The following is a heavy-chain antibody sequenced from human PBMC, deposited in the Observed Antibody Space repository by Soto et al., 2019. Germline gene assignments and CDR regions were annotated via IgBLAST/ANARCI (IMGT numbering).Heavy chain of an antibody. J-gene: IGHJ4*02. CDR2: TKNKANSYGT. CDR3: ARYRGSYTRGFDY. CDR1: GFTFSDHY. Sequence: EVQLVESGGGLVQPGGSLRLSCAASGFTFSDHYMDWVRQAPGKGLEWVGRTKNKANSYGTDYAASVKGRFTISRDDSNNSLYLQMNSLKTEDTAVYYCARYRGSYTRGFDYWGQGTLVTVSS. D-gene: IGHD1-26*01. V-gene: IGHV3-72*01.